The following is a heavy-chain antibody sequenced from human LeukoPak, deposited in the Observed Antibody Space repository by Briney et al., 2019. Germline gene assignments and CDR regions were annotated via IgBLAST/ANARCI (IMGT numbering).Heavy chain of an antibody. D-gene: IGHD6-19*01. CDR3: ARDHHSSGWYPFDY. CDR2: ISSSSSYI. V-gene: IGHV3-21*01. J-gene: IGHJ4*02. CDR1: GFTFSSYS. Sequence: GGSLRLPCAASGFTFSSYSMNWVRQAPGKGLEWVSSISSSSSYIYYADSVKGRFTISRDNAKNSLYLQMNSLRAEDTAVYYCARDHHSSGWYPFDYWGQGTLVTVSS.